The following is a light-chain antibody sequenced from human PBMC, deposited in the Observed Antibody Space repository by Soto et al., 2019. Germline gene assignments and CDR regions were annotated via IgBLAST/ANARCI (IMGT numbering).Light chain of an antibody. Sequence: EIVLTQSPGTLSLSPGERVTLSCRASQSVSSNYLAWYQQRPGQAPRLLIYDASSRATGVPDRFSGSGSGTDFILIISRLEPEDFAVYYCHQYGGSPGTLGQGTKVDIK. CDR2: DAS. J-gene: IGKJ1*01. CDR1: QSVSSNY. V-gene: IGKV3-20*01. CDR3: HQYGGSPGT.